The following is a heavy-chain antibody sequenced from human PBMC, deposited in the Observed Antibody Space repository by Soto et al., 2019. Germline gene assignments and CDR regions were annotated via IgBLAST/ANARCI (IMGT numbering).Heavy chain of an antibody. CDR2: IYHSGST. CDR1: GYSISSGYY. CDR3: ARKSRAATETFFDY. V-gene: IGHV4-38-2*02. Sequence: SETLSLTCTVSGYSISSGYYWGWIRQPPGKGLEWIGSIYHSGSTYYNPSLKSRVTISVDTSKNQFSLKLSSVTAADMAVYYCARKSRAATETFFDYWGQGTLVTVSS. J-gene: IGHJ4*02. D-gene: IGHD2-15*01.